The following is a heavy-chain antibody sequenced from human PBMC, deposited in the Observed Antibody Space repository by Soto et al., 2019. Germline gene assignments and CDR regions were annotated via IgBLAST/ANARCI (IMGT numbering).Heavy chain of an antibody. Sequence: SETLSLTCTVSGGSISSSSYYWGWIRQPPGKGLEWIGSIYYSGSTYYNPSLKSRVTISVDTSKNQFSLKLSSVTAADTAVYYCARERNINYDILTGYSDYTAYFDYWGQGTLVTVSS. D-gene: IGHD3-9*01. J-gene: IGHJ4*02. CDR2: IYYSGST. V-gene: IGHV4-39*02. CDR3: ARERNINYDILTGYSDYTAYFDY. CDR1: GGSISSSSYY.